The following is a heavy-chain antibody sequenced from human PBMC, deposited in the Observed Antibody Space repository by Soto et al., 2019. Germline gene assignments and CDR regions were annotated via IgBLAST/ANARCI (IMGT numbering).Heavy chain of an antibody. CDR2: INPDATTI. CDR1: GFTFSNYW. V-gene: IGHV3-74*01. CDR3: ATAGSYRFDH. J-gene: IGHJ4*02. Sequence: GGSLRLSCANSGFTFSNYWIHWVRQAPGEGLVWVSRINPDATTINYADSVKGRFTVSRDNAKNTLYLQMNSLRAEDTAVYYCATAGSYRFDHWGQGTLVTVSS. D-gene: IGHD3-10*01.